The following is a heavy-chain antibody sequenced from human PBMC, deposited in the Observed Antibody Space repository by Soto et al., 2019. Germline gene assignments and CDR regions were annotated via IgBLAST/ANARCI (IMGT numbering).Heavy chain of an antibody. V-gene: IGHV4-4*02. CDR2: IYQSGST. J-gene: IGHJ4*02. D-gene: IGHD3-10*01. CDR1: GGSISSNNW. CDR3: ARHTFYGSEGGAY. Sequence: QVQLQESGPGLVKPSGTLSLTCAVSGGSISSNNWWTWVRQPPGKGLEWIGEIYQSGSTNYNPSLRGRVTISVDTSKNQFSLKLSSVPAAATAVYYCARHTFYGSEGGAYWGQGTLVTVSS.